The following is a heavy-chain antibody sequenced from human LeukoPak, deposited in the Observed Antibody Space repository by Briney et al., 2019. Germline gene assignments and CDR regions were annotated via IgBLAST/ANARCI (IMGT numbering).Heavy chain of an antibody. CDR1: GGSISYYY. CDR3: ARSQYSYDFFDY. D-gene: IGHD5-18*01. J-gene: IGHJ4*02. V-gene: IGHV4-59*08. Sequence: KASETLSPTCTVSGGSISYYYWTWIRQPPGKGLEWIGSIYYSGSTNYNPSLKSRVTISVDTSKNQFSLKLSSVTAADTAMYYCARSQYSYDFFDYWGQGTLVTVSS. CDR2: IYYSGST.